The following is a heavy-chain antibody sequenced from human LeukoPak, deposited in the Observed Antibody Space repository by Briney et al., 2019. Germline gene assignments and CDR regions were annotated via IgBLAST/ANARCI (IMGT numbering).Heavy chain of an antibody. D-gene: IGHD6-13*01. Sequence: SETLSLTCTVSGCSISSYYRSWIRQPPGKGLEWIGSIYYSGSTNYNPSLKSRVTISVDTSKNQFSLKLSSVTAADTAVYYCARGIAAAGVDYWGQGTLVTVSS. V-gene: IGHV4-59*01. CDR2: IYYSGST. J-gene: IGHJ4*02. CDR1: GCSISSYY. CDR3: ARGIAAAGVDY.